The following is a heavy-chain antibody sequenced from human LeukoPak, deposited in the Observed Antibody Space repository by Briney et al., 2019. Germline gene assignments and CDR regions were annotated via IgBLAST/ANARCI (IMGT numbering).Heavy chain of an antibody. CDR3: AKSADYDFWSGYYPGGAYFDY. CDR2: ISGSGGST. V-gene: IGHV3-23*01. CDR1: GFTFSSYA. Sequence: PGGSLRLSCAASGFTFSSYAMSWVRQAPGKGLEWVSAISGSGGSTYYADSVKGRFTISRDNSKNTLYLQMNSLRAEDTAVYYCAKSADYDFWSGYYPGGAYFDYWGQGTLVTVSS. D-gene: IGHD3-3*01. J-gene: IGHJ4*02.